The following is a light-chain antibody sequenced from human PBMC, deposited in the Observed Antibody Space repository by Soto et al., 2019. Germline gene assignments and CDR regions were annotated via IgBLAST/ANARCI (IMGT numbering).Light chain of an antibody. CDR3: QQNYRATPWT. Sequence: DIQMTQSQSSLSASVGDRITITCRASQSISRYLNWYQHKPAKAPKLLINAASSLERGVPSRFSGGGSGTDFTLNISSLQPDDFATYYCQQNYRATPWTFGQGTKVDIK. J-gene: IGKJ1*01. CDR2: AAS. V-gene: IGKV1-39*01. CDR1: QSISRY.